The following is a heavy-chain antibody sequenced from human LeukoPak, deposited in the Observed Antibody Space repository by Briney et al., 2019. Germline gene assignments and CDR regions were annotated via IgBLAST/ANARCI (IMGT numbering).Heavy chain of an antibody. V-gene: IGHV4-39*01. Sequence: KTSETLSLTCTVSGGSVSSSTYYWGWIHQPPGKGLQWIGSIYYSGSTYSIPSLKSRLTISLDTSKNQFSLKLNSVTAADTAVYYCTRQNSVAGTSFDYWGQGTLVTVSS. CDR1: GGSVSSSTYY. CDR3: TRQNSVAGTSFDY. CDR2: IYYSGST. J-gene: IGHJ4*02. D-gene: IGHD6-19*01.